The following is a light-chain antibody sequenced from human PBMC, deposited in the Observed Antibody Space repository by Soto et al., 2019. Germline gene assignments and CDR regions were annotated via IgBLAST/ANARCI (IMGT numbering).Light chain of an antibody. CDR2: YAS. CDR3: QQYNNWPPIT. Sequence: EIMMTQSPATLSVSTGERATLSCRASQSVSNNLAWYQQKPGQAPRLLIYYASTRATGIPARFSGSGSGTEFTLTISSLQSGDFALYYCQQYNNWPPITFGQGTRLEIK. V-gene: IGKV3-15*01. J-gene: IGKJ5*01. CDR1: QSVSNN.